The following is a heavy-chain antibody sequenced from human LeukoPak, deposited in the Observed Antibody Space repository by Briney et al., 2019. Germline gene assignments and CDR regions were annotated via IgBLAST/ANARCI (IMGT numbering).Heavy chain of an antibody. CDR1: GFTFSTYW. CDR2: IKLDGSEK. V-gene: IGHV3-7*04. Sequence: GGSLRLSCAVSGFTFSTYWMSWLRRSPGNGLEWVANIKLDGSEKYYVDSVKGRFTISRDNSKNSLYLQMNSLRADDTAVYYCARENVRLFDYWGRGTLVTVSS. J-gene: IGHJ4*02. CDR3: ARENVRLFDY. D-gene: IGHD1-1*01.